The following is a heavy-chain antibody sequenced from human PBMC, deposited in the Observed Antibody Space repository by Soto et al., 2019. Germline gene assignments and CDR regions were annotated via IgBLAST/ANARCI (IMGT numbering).Heavy chain of an antibody. Sequence: SVKVSCKASGGTFSSYAISWVRQAPGQGLEWMGGIIPIFGTANYAQKFQGRVTITADESTSTAYMELSSLRSEDTAVYYCARGGSRWAYYYGMDVWGQGTTVTVSS. J-gene: IGHJ6*02. CDR1: GGTFSSYA. D-gene: IGHD1-26*01. CDR2: IIPIFGTA. CDR3: ARGGSRWAYYYGMDV. V-gene: IGHV1-69*13.